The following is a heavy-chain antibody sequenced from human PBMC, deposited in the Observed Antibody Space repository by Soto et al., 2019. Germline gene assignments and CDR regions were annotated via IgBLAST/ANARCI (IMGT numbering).Heavy chain of an antibody. CDR2: INRDSGSI. CDR3: SKDVGPHCSSTSCYWYFDL. CDR1: GFTFSSYW. V-gene: IGHV3-74*01. D-gene: IGHD2-2*01. Sequence: PGGSLRLSCAASGFTFSSYWMHWVRQAPGKGLVWVSRINRDSGSISYADSVKGRFTISRDNAKNSLYLQMNSLRAEDTALYYCSKDVGPHCSSTSCYWYFDLWGRGTLVTVS. J-gene: IGHJ2*01.